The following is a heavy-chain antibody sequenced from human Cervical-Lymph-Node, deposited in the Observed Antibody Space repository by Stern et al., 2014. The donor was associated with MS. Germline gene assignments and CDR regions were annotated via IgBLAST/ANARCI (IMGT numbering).Heavy chain of an antibody. CDR3: ARLRYCGELYHDN. D-gene: IGHD3-10*01. V-gene: IGHV5-10-1*01. J-gene: IGHJ4*02. CDR2: SNRSNSYN. CDR1: GHSSISYW. Sequence: EVQLVESGAEVKKPGASLRISCKASGHSSISYWLSWVRQLPGQGLEWLGRSNRSNSYNNYSPSFQGHVTITADKSVTTAYRQWSSLKASDTAIYYCARLRYCGELYHDNWGQGTVVTVSS.